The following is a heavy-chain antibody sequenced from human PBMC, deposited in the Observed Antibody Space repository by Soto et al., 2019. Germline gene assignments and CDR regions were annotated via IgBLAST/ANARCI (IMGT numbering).Heavy chain of an antibody. D-gene: IGHD1-1*01. CDR2: IYYSGST. J-gene: IGHJ3*02. V-gene: IGHV4-30-4*01. CDR3: ARAKIAPPPTANDAFDI. Sequence: QVQLQESGPGLVKPSQTLSLTCTVSGGSISSGDYYWSWIRQPPGKGLEWIGYIYYSGSTYYNPSLKSRVTISVDTSKNQFSLKLSSVTAADTAVYYCARAKIAPPPTANDAFDIWGQGTMVTVSS. CDR1: GGSISSGDYY.